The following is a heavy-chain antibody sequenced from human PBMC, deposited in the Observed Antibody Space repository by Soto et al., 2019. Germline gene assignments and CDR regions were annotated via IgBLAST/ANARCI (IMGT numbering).Heavy chain of an antibody. CDR1: GYTFTSYG. V-gene: IGHV1-18*01. CDR2: ISAYNGNT. D-gene: IGHD2-2*01. J-gene: IGHJ4*02. Sequence: GASVKVSCKASGYTFTSYGISWVRQAPGQGLEWMGWISAYNGNTNYAQKFQDRVTMTIDTPTSTAYMELRSLTSDDTAIYHCARGFRTVPFDYWGQGTLVTVSS. CDR3: ARGFRTVPFDY.